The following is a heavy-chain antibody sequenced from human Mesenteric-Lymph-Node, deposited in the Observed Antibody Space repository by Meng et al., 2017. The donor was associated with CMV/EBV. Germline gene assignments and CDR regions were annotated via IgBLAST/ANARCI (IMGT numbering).Heavy chain of an antibody. D-gene: IGHD2-2*01. CDR1: GGSASSDGHY. V-gene: IGHV4-61*08. J-gene: IGHJ6*02. CDR2: IYNTEST. CDR3: ARGLYCSRTSCFTGTGRFYYNMDV. Sequence: SETLSLTCTVSGGSASSDGHYWSWIRQAPGKGLEWIAFIYNTESTNYNPSLKSRVTISVDTYRNQFSLRLSSVTAADTAVYYCARGLYCSRTSCFTGTGRFYYNMDVWGQGTTVTVSS.